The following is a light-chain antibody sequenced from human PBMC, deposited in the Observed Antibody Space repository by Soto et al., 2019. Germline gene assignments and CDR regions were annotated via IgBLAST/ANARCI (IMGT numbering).Light chain of an antibody. CDR3: QQYGSSPIT. J-gene: IGKJ5*01. CDR2: GAS. V-gene: IGKV3-20*01. Sequence: ESVLTQSPGTLSLSPGERATLSCRASQSVTDSFLAWYQQKPGQAPRLLIYGASRRATGIPDRFSGSGSGTDFTLTIGRLEPEDFAVYYCQQYGSSPITFGQGTRLEIK. CDR1: QSVTDSF.